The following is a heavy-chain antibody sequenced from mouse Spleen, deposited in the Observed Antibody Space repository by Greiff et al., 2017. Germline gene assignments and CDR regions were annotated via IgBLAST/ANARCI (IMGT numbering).Heavy chain of an antibody. J-gene: IGHJ2*01. D-gene: IGHD2-10*02. CDR1: GFNIKDTY. CDR2: IDPANGNT. CDR3: ARGRYGNPFGY. V-gene: IGHV14-3*02. Sequence: EVQRVESGAELVKPGASVKLSCTASGFNIKDTYMHWVKQRPEQGLEWIGRIDPANGNTKYDPKFQGKATITADTSSNTAYLQLSSLTSEDTAVYYCARGRYGNPFGYWGQGTTLTVSS.